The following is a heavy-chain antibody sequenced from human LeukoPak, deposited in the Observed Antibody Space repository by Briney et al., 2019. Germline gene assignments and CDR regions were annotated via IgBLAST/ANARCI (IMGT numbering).Heavy chain of an antibody. J-gene: IGHJ4*02. Sequence: SQTLSLACTVSGGFISSGGYYWSWIRDHPGKGLEWTGYTNYRASTYYNPSLKSRVTISVDTSKNQFSLKLSSVTAADTAVYYCAREKYYYDSSGYYYFDYWGQGTLVTVSS. CDR1: GGFISSGGYY. V-gene: IGHV4-31*03. D-gene: IGHD3-22*01. CDR3: AREKYYYDSSGYYYFDY. CDR2: TNYRAST.